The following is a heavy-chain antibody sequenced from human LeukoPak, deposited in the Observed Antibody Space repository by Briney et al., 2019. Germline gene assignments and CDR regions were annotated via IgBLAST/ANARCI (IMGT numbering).Heavy chain of an antibody. Sequence: SETLSLTCTVSGGSISSYYWSWIRQPPGKGLEWIGYIYYSGNTNYNPSLKSRVTISRDTLKNQFSLKLSSVTAADTAVYYCARLVWGTYRLFDYWGQGPLVTVSS. D-gene: IGHD3-16*02. V-gene: IGHV4-59*01. CDR3: ARLVWGTYRLFDY. J-gene: IGHJ4*02. CDR2: IYYSGNT. CDR1: GGSISSYY.